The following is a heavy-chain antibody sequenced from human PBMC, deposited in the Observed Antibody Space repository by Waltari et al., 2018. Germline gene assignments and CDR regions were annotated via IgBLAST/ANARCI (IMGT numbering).Heavy chain of an antibody. CDR2: ISMSSSYI. V-gene: IGHV3-21*06. CDR3: ARAVRGDYYDPYSC. J-gene: IGHJ4*02. CDR1: GFFFSNYG. D-gene: IGHD3-22*01. Sequence: EVQLVESGGGLGKPGGSLRLSCVASGFFFSNYGMNWVRQAPGKGLEWGSSISMSSSYISYADSVSGRFTVARDNAKNAVYLEMTNLRSDDTAFYYCARAVRGDYYDPYSCWGQGTLVTVSS.